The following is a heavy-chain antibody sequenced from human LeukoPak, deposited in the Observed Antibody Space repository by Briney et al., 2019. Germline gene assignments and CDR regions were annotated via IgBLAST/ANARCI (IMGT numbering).Heavy chain of an antibody. V-gene: IGHV4-31*03. J-gene: IGHJ4*02. CDR1: GGSISSGGYY. CDR3: ARVGSTTLLYYFDY. D-gene: IGHD2-2*01. CDR2: IYYSGST. Sequence: RPSETLSLTCTVSGGSISSGGYYWSWIRQHPGKGLEWIGYIYYSGSTYYNPSLKSRVTISVDTSKNQFSLKLSSVTAAGTAVYYCARVGSTTLLYYFDYWGQGTLVTVSS.